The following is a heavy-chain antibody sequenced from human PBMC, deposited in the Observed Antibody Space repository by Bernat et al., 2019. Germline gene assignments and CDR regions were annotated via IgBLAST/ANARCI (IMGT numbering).Heavy chain of an antibody. V-gene: IGHV1-2*02. Sequence: QVQLVQSGAEVKKPGASVKVSCKASGYTFTGYYMHWVRQAPGQGLEWMGWINPNSGGTHYAQKCQGRVTMTRDTSISTVYMELSRLRSDDTAVYYCARDLAVAGSLDYWGQGTLVTVSS. J-gene: IGHJ4*02. D-gene: IGHD6-19*01. CDR1: GYTFTGYY. CDR2: INPNSGGT. CDR3: ARDLAVAGSLDY.